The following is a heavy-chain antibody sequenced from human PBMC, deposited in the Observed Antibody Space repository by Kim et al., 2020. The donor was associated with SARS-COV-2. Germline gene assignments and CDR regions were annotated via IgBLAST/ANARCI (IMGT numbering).Heavy chain of an antibody. J-gene: IGHJ4*02. CDR3: ARDLGPTFGY. CDR1: GFTFTSYW. V-gene: IGHV3-74*01. CDR2: VNSDGSST. Sequence: GGSLRLSCAASGFTFTSYWMHWVRQAPGKGLVWVSRVNSDGSSTSYADSVKGRFTISRDNAKSTVDLQMNSLRVEDTAVYYCARDLGPTFGYWGQGTLVTVSS. D-gene: IGHD1-26*01.